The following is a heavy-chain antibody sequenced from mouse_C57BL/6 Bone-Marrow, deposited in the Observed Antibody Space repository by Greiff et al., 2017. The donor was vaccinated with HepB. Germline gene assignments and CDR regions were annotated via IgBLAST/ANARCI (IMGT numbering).Heavy chain of an antibody. J-gene: IGHJ1*03. CDR2: IWRGGST. Sequence: VQLQESGPGLVQPSQSLSITCTVSGFSLTSYGVHWVRQSPGKGLEWLGVIWRGGSTDYNAAFMSRLSITKDNSKSQVFFKMNSLQADDTAIYYCATPHYYGSSPRYFDVWGTGTTVTVSS. CDR3: ATPHYYGSSPRYFDV. V-gene: IGHV2-5*01. CDR1: GFSLTSYG. D-gene: IGHD1-1*01.